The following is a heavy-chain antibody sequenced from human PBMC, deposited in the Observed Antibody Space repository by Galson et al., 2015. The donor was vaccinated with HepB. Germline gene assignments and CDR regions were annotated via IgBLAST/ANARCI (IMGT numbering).Heavy chain of an antibody. J-gene: IGHJ4*02. V-gene: IGHV3-23*01. D-gene: IGHD3-16*01. CDR2: ISDSGATT. CDR1: GFTFGDYA. CDR3: ARVWGSQWRAYFDS. Sequence: SLRLSCAASGFTFGDYAMHWVRQAPGEGLEWVSIISDSGATTKYADSVRGRFIISRDNSKNTLYLQMNTLRADDTAVYYCARVWGSQWRAYFDSWGQGTLVTVSS.